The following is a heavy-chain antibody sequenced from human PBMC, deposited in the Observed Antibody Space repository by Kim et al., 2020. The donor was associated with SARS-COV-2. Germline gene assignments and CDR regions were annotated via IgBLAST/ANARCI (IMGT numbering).Heavy chain of an antibody. D-gene: IGHD6-19*01. Sequence: LKSRVTISVDTSQNQFSLKLSSVTAADTAMYYCAKDREGGGGIQQWLAFDYWGQGALVTVSS. V-gene: IGHV4-39*07. CDR3: AKDREGGGGIQQWLAFDY. J-gene: IGHJ4*02.